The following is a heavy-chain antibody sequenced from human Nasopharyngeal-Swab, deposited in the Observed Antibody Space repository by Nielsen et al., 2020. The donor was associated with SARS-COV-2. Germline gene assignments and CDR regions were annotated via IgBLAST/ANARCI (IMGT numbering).Heavy chain of an antibody. J-gene: IGHJ4*02. CDR1: GFTFSSYA. CDR3: AKDDSRVLRFLERFDY. D-gene: IGHD3-3*01. V-gene: IGHV3-23*01. CDR2: ISGSGGST. Sequence: GESLKISCAASGFTFSSYAMSWVRQAPGKGLEWVSAISGSGGSTYYADSVKGQFTISRDNSKNTLYLQMNSLRAEDTAVYYCAKDDSRVLRFLERFDYWGQGTLVTVSS.